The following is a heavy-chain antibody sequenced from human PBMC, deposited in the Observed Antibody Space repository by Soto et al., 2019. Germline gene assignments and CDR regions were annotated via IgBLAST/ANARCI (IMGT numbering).Heavy chain of an antibody. Sequence: QVQLVESEGGVVQPGRSLRLSCAVSGFTVSTYGMHWVSQAPGKGLEWVAVISRDGGTKYYADSVKGRFTISRDNSRNTLFLDMNSLRGDDMAVYYCTGEVASGYWGQGTLVTVSS. V-gene: IGHV3-30*03. CDR3: TGEVASGY. CDR2: ISRDGGTK. J-gene: IGHJ4*02. D-gene: IGHD2-8*02. CDR1: GFTVSTYG.